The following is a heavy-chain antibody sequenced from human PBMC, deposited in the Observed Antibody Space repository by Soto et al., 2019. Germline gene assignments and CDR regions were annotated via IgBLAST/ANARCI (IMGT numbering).Heavy chain of an antibody. CDR2: ISHSGST. D-gene: IGHD3-16*01. Sequence: QLQLQESGSGLVKPSQTLSLTSAVSGGSISSGNSYSWSWIRQPPGKGLEWIGSISHSGSTSYNPSLKGRVTMSVDKSKNQFSLNLSSVTAADMAVYYCARAVAPYLGTWFDPWGQGTLVIVSS. CDR3: ARAVAPYLGTWFDP. V-gene: IGHV4-30-2*01. J-gene: IGHJ5*02. CDR1: GGSISSGNSYS.